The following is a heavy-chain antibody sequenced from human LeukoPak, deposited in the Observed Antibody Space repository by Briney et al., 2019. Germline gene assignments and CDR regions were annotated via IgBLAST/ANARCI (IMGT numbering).Heavy chain of an antibody. D-gene: IGHD6-19*01. Sequence: ASVKVSCTASGYTFTSYAMNWVRQAPGQGLEWMGWINTNTGNPTYAQGFTGRFVFSLDTSVSTAYLQISSLKAEDTAVYYCARDRRSSGWYPPYYYYYYGMDVWGQGTTVTVSS. J-gene: IGHJ6*02. CDR1: GYTFTSYA. CDR2: INTNTGNP. V-gene: IGHV7-4-1*02. CDR3: ARDRRSSGWYPPYYYYYYGMDV.